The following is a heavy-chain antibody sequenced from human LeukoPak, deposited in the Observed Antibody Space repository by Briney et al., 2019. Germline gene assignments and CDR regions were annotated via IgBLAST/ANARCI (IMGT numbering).Heavy chain of an antibody. V-gene: IGHV3-23*01. CDR1: GFTFSNYA. CDR3: AKGDSYGYSYFDY. Sequence: GGSLRLSCAASGFTFSNYAMTWVRQAPGKGLEWVSAISGSGGSTYYADSVKGRSTISRDNSKNTLYLQMNSLRAEDTAVYYCAKGDSYGYSYFDYWGQGTLATVSS. D-gene: IGHD5-18*01. J-gene: IGHJ4*02. CDR2: ISGSGGST.